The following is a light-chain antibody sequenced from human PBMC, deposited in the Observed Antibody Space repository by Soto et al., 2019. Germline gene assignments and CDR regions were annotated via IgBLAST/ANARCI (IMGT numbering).Light chain of an antibody. CDR1: QSVSSN. CDR2: GAS. Sequence: EIVMTQSPATLSVSPGERATLSCRASQSVSSNLAWYQQKPGQAPRLLIYGASTMATGIPARFSGSGSDTEFTLTISSLQSEDVAVYYCQQYNNWPPLTFGGGTKVEIK. J-gene: IGKJ4*01. CDR3: QQYNNWPPLT. V-gene: IGKV3-15*01.